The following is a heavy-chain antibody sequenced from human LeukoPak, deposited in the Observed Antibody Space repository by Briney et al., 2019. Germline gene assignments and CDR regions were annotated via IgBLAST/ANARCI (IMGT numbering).Heavy chain of an antibody. Sequence: ASVKVSCKASGYTFTGYYMHWVRQAPGQGLEWMGWINPNSGGTNYAQKFQGRVTMTRDTSISTAYMELSRLRSDDTAVYYCAREEECSYGYFDYWGQGTLVTVSS. V-gene: IGHV1-2*02. CDR1: GYTFTGYY. D-gene: IGHD5-18*01. CDR2: INPNSGGT. J-gene: IGHJ4*02. CDR3: AREEECSYGYFDY.